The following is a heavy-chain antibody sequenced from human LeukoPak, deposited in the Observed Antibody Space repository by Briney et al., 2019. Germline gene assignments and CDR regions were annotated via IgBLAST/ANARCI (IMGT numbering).Heavy chain of an antibody. CDR3: AKDWGTEFGVVIKSIAY. CDR2: IGTRGDTT. Sequence: GGSLRLSCAASGFTFSGYAMSWVRQAPGKGLEWVSGIGTRGDTTYYADSVKGRFTISRDSSKNTLYLQMNSLRAEDTAVYYCAKDWGTEFGVVIKSIAYWGQGTLVTVSS. J-gene: IGHJ4*02. V-gene: IGHV3-23*01. CDR1: GFTFSGYA. D-gene: IGHD3-3*01.